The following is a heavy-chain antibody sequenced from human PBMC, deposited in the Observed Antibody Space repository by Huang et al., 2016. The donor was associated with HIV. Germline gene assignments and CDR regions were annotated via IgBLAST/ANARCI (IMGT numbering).Heavy chain of an antibody. CDR2: IYTSGST. Sequence: QVRLQESGPGLVRPSQTLSLTCTVSGASVTSGNYYWTWIRQPAGKGLEWIGHIYTSGSTDYNPSLKSRVTRSLDTSKKQVSLKLRSVTAADTAVYYCARDFIWYGEVTLYYYMDVWGRGTTVTVSS. D-gene: IGHD3-10*01. CDR1: GASVTSGNYY. V-gene: IGHV4-61*09. J-gene: IGHJ6*03. CDR3: ARDFIWYGEVTLYYYMDV.